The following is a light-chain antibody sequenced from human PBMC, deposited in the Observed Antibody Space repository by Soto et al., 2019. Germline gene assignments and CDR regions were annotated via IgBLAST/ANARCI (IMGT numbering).Light chain of an antibody. J-gene: IGKJ3*01. CDR1: QSVSSY. CDR3: QQRSNWPPKLT. CDR2: DAS. V-gene: IGKV3-11*01. Sequence: EIVLTQSPATLSLSPGERATLSCRASQSVSSYLAWYQRKPGQAPRLLIYDASNRATGIPARFSGSGSGTDFTLTISSLEPEDFAVYYCQQRSNWPPKLTFGPGTKVDIK.